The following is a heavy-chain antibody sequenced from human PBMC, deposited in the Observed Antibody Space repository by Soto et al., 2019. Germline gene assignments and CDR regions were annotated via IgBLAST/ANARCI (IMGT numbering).Heavy chain of an antibody. Sequence: PSETLSLTCTVSGGSISSYYWSWIRQPPGKGLEWIGYIYYSGSTNYNPSLKSRVTISVDTSKNQFSLKLSSVTAADTAVYYCARLRRYCSGGSCYRGVLDYWGQGTLVTVSS. V-gene: IGHV4-59*08. J-gene: IGHJ4*02. CDR2: IYYSGST. CDR3: ARLRRYCSGGSCYRGVLDY. D-gene: IGHD2-15*01. CDR1: GGSISSYY.